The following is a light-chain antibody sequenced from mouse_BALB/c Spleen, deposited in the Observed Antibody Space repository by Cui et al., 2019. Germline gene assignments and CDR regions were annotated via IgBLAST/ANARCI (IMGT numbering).Light chain of an antibody. Sequence: DVQITQSPSYLAACPGETITINCRASKSISKYLAWYQEKPGKTNKLLIYSGSTLQSGIPSRFSGSGSGTDFTLTISSLEPEDFAMYYCQQHNEYPLTFGAGTKLELK. CDR1: KSISKY. CDR2: SGS. V-gene: IGKV16-104*01. CDR3: QQHNEYPLT. J-gene: IGKJ5*01.